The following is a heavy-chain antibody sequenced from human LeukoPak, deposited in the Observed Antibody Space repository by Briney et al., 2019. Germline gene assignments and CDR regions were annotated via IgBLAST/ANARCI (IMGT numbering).Heavy chain of an antibody. CDR2: IDQSGGRN. D-gene: IGHD3-16*01. V-gene: IGHV3-7*05. CDR3: ARDVEGGTFDI. CDR1: GFTFSRFW. J-gene: IGHJ3*02. Sequence: GGSLRLSCAASGFTFSRFWMNWVRQAPGRGLEWVANIDQSGGRNNYVDSVKGRFTISRDNAKNSLFLEMSSLRADDTVVYFCARDVEGGTFDIWGQGTTVTVSS.